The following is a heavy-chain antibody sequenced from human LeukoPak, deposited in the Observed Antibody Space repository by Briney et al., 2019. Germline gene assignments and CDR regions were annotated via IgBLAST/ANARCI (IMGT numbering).Heavy chain of an antibody. Sequence: SETLSLTCAVYGGSFSGYYWSWIRQPPGKGLEWIGYIYYIGTTYYNPSLKSRVTISVDTSNNRFSLNLSSVTAADTAVYYCARCYYDPSGYFDYWGPGALVTVSS. CDR3: ARCYYDPSGYFDY. CDR1: GGSFSGYY. J-gene: IGHJ4*02. V-gene: IGHV4-34*09. D-gene: IGHD3-22*01. CDR2: IYYIGTT.